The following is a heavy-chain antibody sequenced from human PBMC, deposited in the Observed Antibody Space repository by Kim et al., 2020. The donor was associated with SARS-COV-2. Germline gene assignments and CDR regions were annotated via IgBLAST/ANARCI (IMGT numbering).Heavy chain of an antibody. Sequence: GGSLRLSCAASGFTFSSFAMNWVRQAPGKGLEWVSGISGSGGSTYYADSVKGRFTFSRDNSKNTLYLQMNSLRAEDTAVYYCSKDFYWANSGAGASDIWG. CDR1: GFTFSSFA. CDR3: SKDFYWANSGAGASDI. V-gene: IGHV3-23*01. D-gene: IGHD6-19*01. J-gene: IGHJ3*02. CDR2: ISGSGGST.